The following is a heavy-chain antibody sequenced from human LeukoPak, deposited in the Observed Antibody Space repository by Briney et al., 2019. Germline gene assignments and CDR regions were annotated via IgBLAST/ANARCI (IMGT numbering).Heavy chain of an antibody. CDR2: IYPGDSDT. Sequence: GESLKISCKGSGYTFTNYWIGWVRQMPGKGLEWMGTIYPGDSDTRSSPSFQGQVTISVDKSISTAYLQWSGLKASDTAMYYCARRGPGTFYRDAFDIWGQGTMVTVSS. D-gene: IGHD2/OR15-2a*01. CDR1: GYTFTNYW. V-gene: IGHV5-51*01. CDR3: ARRGPGTFYRDAFDI. J-gene: IGHJ3*02.